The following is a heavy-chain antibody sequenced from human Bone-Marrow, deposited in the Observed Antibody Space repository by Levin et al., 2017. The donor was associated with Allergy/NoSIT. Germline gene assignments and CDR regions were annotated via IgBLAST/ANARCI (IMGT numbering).Heavy chain of an antibody. CDR3: ARDHTDHSSSWYVDFQH. J-gene: IGHJ1*01. D-gene: IGHD6-13*01. CDR2: ISSSGSTI. Sequence: TGGSLRLSCAASGFTFSDYYMSWIRQAPGKGLEWVSYISSSGSTIYYADSVKGRFTISRDNAKNSLYLQMNSLRAEDTAVYYCARDHTDHSSSWYVDFQHWGQGTLVTVSS. CDR1: GFTFSDYY. V-gene: IGHV3-11*01.